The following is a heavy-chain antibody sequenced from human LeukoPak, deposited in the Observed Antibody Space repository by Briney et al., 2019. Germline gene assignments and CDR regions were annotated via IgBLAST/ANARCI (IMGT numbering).Heavy chain of an antibody. J-gene: IGHJ5*02. CDR1: GFTFSSYS. D-gene: IGHD6-19*01. V-gene: IGHV3-48*02. CDR2: ISSTSSTI. Sequence: PGGSLRLSCAASGFTFSSYSMNWVRQAPGKGLEWVSYISSTSSTIYYADSVKGRFTISRDNAKNSLYLQMNSLRDEDTAVYYCAKTQGPSVGGWINWFDPWGQGTLVTVSS. CDR3: AKTQGPSVGGWINWFDP.